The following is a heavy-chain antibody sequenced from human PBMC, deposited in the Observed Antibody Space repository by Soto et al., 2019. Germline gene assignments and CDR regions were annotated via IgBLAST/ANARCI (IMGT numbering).Heavy chain of an antibody. V-gene: IGHV3-72*01. J-gene: IGHJ3*02. CDR3: ARSQGGQYAFDI. Sequence: EVQLVESGGGLVQPGGSPRLSCAASGFTFSDYYMDWVRQAPGKGLEWVGRSRNKANSYTTEYAASVKGRFSISRDDSKNSLYLHMNSLKIEDTAVYYCARSQGGQYAFDIWGQGTMVTVSS. CDR1: GFTFSDYY. CDR2: SRNKANSYTT. D-gene: IGHD2-15*01.